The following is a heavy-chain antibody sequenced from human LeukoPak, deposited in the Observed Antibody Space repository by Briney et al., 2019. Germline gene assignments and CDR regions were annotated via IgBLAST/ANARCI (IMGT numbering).Heavy chain of an antibody. CDR1: GYTFTSYG. V-gene: IGHV1-18*01. D-gene: IGHD3-22*01. CDR3: ARDGTYYYDSSGYYGVSYAEYFQH. CDR2: ISAYNGNT. Sequence: GASVRVSCKASGYTFTSYGISWVRQAPGQGLEWMGWISAYNGNTNYAQKLQGRVTMTTDTSTSTAHMELRSLRSDDTAVYYCARDGTYYYDSSGYYGVSYAEYFQHWGQGTLVTVSS. J-gene: IGHJ1*01.